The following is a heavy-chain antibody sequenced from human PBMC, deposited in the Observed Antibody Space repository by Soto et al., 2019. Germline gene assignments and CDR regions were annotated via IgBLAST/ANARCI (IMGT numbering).Heavy chain of an antibody. J-gene: IGHJ6*02. Sequence: QVQLVQSGAEVKKPGSSVKVSCKASGGTFSSYAISWVRQAPGQGLEWMGGIIPIFGTANYAQKFQGRVTITADESTSTAYMELSSLRSEDTAVHYCAMSNGRDFYYYYYGMDVWGQGTTVTVSS. V-gene: IGHV1-69*01. CDR1: GGTFSSYA. CDR2: IIPIFGTA. D-gene: IGHD1-26*01. CDR3: AMSNGRDFYYYYYGMDV.